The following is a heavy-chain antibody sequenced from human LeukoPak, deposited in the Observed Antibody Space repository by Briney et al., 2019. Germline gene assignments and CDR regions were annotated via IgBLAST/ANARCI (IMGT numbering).Heavy chain of an antibody. CDR2: ISYDGSTK. CDR3: TRPKQQMVPSYEY. CDR1: GFTFSSYG. J-gene: IGHJ4*02. V-gene: IGHV3-30*19. D-gene: IGHD6-13*01. Sequence: GGSLRLSCAASGFTFSSYGMHWVRQAPGKGLEWVALISYDGSTKYYADSVKGRFTISRDNSKNTLYLQVDSLRAEDTAVYYCTRPKQQMVPSYEYWGQGTLVTVSS.